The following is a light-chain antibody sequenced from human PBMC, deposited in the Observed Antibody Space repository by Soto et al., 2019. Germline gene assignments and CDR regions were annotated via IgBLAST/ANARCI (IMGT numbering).Light chain of an antibody. CDR2: EGS. V-gene: IGLV2-23*01. J-gene: IGLJ1*01. CDR1: SSDVGSYNL. Sequence: QSALTPPASVSGSPGQSITISCTGTSSDVGSYNLVSWYQQHPGKAPKLMIYEGSKRPSGVSNRFSGSKSGNTASLTISGLQAEDEADYYCCSYAGSSPDVFGTGTKVTVL. CDR3: CSYAGSSPDV.